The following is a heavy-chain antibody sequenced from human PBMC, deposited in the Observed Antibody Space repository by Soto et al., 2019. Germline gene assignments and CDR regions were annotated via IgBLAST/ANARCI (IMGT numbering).Heavy chain of an antibody. Sequence: QITLKESGPTLVKPTQTLTLTCTFSGFSLSTSGVGVGWIRQPPGKALEGLALIYWDDDKRYSPYLKSRLTMTKDTSKNQVVLTMTNMDPVDTATYYCAHTGTYYDYIWGSYRRSDAFDIWGQGTMVTVSS. CDR1: GFSLSTSGVG. D-gene: IGHD3-16*02. CDR3: AHTGTYYDYIWGSYRRSDAFDI. V-gene: IGHV2-5*02. J-gene: IGHJ3*02. CDR2: IYWDDDK.